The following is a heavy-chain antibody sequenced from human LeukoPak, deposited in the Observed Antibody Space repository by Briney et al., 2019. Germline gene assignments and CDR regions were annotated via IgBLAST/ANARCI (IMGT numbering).Heavy chain of an antibody. J-gene: IGHJ4*02. D-gene: IGHD3-3*01. V-gene: IGHV1-46*01. Sequence: ASVKVSCKASKYTFTSYFMHWVRQAPGQGLEWMGIINPSGGTHTTYAQKFQGRVTITADKSTSTAYMELSSLRSEDTAVYYCARSHNDFGDDYWGQGSLVTVSS. CDR1: KYTFTSYF. CDR3: ARSHNDFGDDY. CDR2: INPSGGTHT.